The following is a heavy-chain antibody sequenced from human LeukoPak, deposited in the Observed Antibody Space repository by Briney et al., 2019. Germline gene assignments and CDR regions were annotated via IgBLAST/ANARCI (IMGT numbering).Heavy chain of an antibody. CDR1: GGSFSGYY. CDR2: INHSGST. D-gene: IGHD2-8*01. J-gene: IGHJ4*02. V-gene: IGHV4-34*01. CDR3: ARGLKVAHKFDY. Sequence: SETLSLTCAVYGGSFSGYYWSWIRQPPGKGLEWIGEINHSGSTNYNPSLKSRVTISVDTSKNQFSLKLSSVTAADTAVYYCARGLKVAHKFDYWGQGTLVTVSS.